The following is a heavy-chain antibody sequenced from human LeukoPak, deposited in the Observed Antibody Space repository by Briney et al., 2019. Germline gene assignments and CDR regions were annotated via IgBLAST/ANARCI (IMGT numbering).Heavy chain of an antibody. CDR2: IYYNGNT. D-gene: IGHD6-13*01. J-gene: IGHJ3*02. V-gene: IGHV4-59*12. CDR3: ASPGGIAAAGTVEAFDI. CDR1: GVSISNYD. Sequence: SETLSLTCTVSGVSISNYDWSWIRQPPGKGHELLGYIYYNGNTNYNPSLKSRVTISVDTSNNQFSLKLSSVTAADTAVYYCASPGGIAAAGTVEAFDIWGQGTMVTVSS.